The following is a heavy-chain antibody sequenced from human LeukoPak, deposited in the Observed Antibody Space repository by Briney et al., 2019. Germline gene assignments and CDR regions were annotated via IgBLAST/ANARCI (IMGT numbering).Heavy chain of an antibody. CDR2: IYYSGST. CDR3: ARARARATVTTSLFDY. CDR1: GGSISSYY. V-gene: IGHV4-59*01. Sequence: SETLSLTCTVSGGSISSYYWSWLRQPPGKGLEWLGYIYYSGSTNYNPSLKSRVTISVDTSKNQFSLKLSSVTAADTAVYYCARARARATVTTSLFDYWGQGTLVTVSS. D-gene: IGHD4-17*01. J-gene: IGHJ4*02.